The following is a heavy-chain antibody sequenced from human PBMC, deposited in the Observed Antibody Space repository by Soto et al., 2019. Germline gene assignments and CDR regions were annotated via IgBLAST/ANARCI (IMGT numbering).Heavy chain of an antibody. CDR2: ISSSSSYI. Sequence: EVQLVESGGGLVKPGGSLRLSCAASGFTFSSYSMNWVRQAPGQGLEWVSSISSSSSYIYYADSVKGRFTISRDNAKNSLYLQMNSLRAEDTAVYYCAREGFDSSGYYRGLDYWGQGTLVTVSS. CDR1: GFTFSSYS. V-gene: IGHV3-21*01. J-gene: IGHJ4*02. CDR3: AREGFDSSGYYRGLDY. D-gene: IGHD3-22*01.